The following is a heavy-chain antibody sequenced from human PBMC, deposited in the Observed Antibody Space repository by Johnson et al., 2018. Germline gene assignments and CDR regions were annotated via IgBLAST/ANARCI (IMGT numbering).Heavy chain of an antibody. J-gene: IGHJ4*02. CDR3: ARYLISVPGTFDH. V-gene: IGHV3-23*01. D-gene: IGHD6-19*01. CDR2: ITSTGSHT. Sequence: VQLQESGGGLVQPGGSLRLSCAASEFTFSSYPMAWVRQAPGKGLEWVSSITSTGSHTYYAGSVKGRFTISKDNSKNTLSLPLKSLGAEDTALYYCARYLISVPGTFDHWGQGILVTVSS. CDR1: EFTFSSYP.